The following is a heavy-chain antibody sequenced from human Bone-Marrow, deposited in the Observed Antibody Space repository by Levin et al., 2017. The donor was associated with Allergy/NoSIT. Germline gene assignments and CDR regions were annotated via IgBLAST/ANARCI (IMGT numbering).Heavy chain of an antibody. CDR3: ARDYYGSGSYYNDRDDAFDI. D-gene: IGHD3-10*01. Sequence: SCAASGFTFSSYGMHWVRQAPGKGLEWVAVIWYDGSNKYYADSVKGRFTISRDNSKNTLYLQMNSLRAEDTAVYYCARDYYGSGSYYNDRDDAFDIWGQGTMVTVSS. CDR2: IWYDGSNK. V-gene: IGHV3-33*01. CDR1: GFTFSSYG. J-gene: IGHJ3*02.